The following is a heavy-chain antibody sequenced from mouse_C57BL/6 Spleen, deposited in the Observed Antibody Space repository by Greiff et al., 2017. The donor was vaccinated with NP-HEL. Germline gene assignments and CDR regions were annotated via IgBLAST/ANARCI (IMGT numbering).Heavy chain of an antibody. J-gene: IGHJ4*01. CDR3: ARRNSNYNAMDY. CDR2: ISNGGGST. V-gene: IGHV5-12*01. D-gene: IGHD2-5*01. Sequence: EVQLVESGGGLVQPGGSLKLSCAASGFTFSDYYLYWVRQTPEKRLEWVAYISNGGGSTYYPDTVKGRFTISRDNAKNTLYLQMSRLKSEDTAMYYCARRNSNYNAMDYWGQGTSVTVSS. CDR1: GFTFSDYY.